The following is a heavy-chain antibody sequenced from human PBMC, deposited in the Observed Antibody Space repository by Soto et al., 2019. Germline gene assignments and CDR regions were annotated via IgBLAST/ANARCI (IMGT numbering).Heavy chain of an antibody. Sequence: SETLSLTCTVSGGSVSSGSYYWRWIRQPPGKGLEWIGYIYYSGSTNYNPSLTSRVPISVDTSKNQFSLKLCSVTAADTAGYYCARVSRERLEIWGQGTRGTVSS. CDR1: GGSVSSGSYY. CDR2: IYYSGST. J-gene: IGHJ3*02. D-gene: IGHD1-1*01. V-gene: IGHV4-61*01. CDR3: ARVSRERLEI.